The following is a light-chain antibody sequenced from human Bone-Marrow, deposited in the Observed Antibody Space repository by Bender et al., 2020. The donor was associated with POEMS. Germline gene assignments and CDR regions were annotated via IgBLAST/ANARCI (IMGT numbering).Light chain of an antibody. Sequence: QSALTQPASVSGSPGQSITISCTGTTRDVGGYNYVSWYQQHPGKVPKLLVYEVTQRPSGISNRFSGSKSGNTASLTISGLQAEDEADYYCCSYAGRSTMIFGGGTKLTVL. J-gene: IGLJ2*01. V-gene: IGLV2-14*01. CDR3: CSYAGRSTMI. CDR1: TRDVGGYNY. CDR2: EVT.